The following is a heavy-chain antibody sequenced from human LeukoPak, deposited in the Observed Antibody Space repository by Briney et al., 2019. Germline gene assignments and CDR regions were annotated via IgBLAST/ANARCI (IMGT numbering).Heavy chain of an antibody. CDR1: GFTFSSYA. V-gene: IGHV3-23*01. J-gene: IGHJ4*02. CDR3: ARDPGGWYFDY. Sequence: GGSLRLSCAASGFTFSSYAMSWVRQAPGKGLEWVSTISGSGGSTYYADSVKGRFTISRDNSKNTLYLQMNSLRAEDTAVYYCARDPGGWYFDYWGQGTLVTVSS. D-gene: IGHD6-19*01. CDR2: ISGSGGST.